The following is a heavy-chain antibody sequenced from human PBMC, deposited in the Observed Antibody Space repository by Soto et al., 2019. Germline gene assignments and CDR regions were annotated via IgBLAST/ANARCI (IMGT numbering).Heavy chain of an antibody. Sequence: SETLSLTCSVSGGSISRGGYYWSWIRQHPGEGLEYIGYIYETGATYYKPSLKSRVSISADTSKNQFSLKLSSVTGADTAVYFCARIAVHGASYWGQGTLVTVSS. D-gene: IGHD6-13*01. J-gene: IGHJ4*02. V-gene: IGHV4-31*03. CDR1: GGSISRGGYY. CDR2: IYETGAT. CDR3: ARIAVHGASY.